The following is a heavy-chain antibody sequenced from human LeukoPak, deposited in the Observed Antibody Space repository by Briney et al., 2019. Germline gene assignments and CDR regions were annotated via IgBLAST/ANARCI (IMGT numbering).Heavy chain of an antibody. D-gene: IGHD3/OR15-3a*01. CDR1: GFSISSGHYF. Sequence: SETLSLTGTVSGFSISSGHYFWTWIRQLAGKGLEWIGRIYTSGSTNYNPSLKSRVTISLDTSKNQFSLNLNSVTAADTAMYYCARDMDFYMDVWGKGSTVTVSS. J-gene: IGHJ6*03. V-gene: IGHV4-61*02. CDR2: IYTSGST. CDR3: ARDMDFYMDV.